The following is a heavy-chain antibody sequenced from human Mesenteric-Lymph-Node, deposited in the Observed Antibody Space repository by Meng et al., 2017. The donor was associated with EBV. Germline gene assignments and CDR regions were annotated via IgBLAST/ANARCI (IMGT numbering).Heavy chain of an antibody. CDR3: ARVGAYCGGDCYHPR. V-gene: IGHV4-4*02. J-gene: IGHJ4*02. CDR2: IYHSGST. D-gene: IGHD2-21*02. CDR1: GGSLSSRNW. Sequence: VLLQESGPGRGKLSGTLPLPCPVSGGSLSSRNWWSWVRQPPGKGLEWIGEIYHSGSTNYNPSLKSRVTISVDESKNQFSLRLSSVTAADTAVYYCARVGAYCGGDCYHPRWGQGTLVTVSS.